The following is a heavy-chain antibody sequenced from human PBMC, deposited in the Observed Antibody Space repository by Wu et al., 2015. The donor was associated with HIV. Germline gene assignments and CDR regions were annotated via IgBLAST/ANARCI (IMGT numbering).Heavy chain of an antibody. CDR3: ARRNSSLVGTVYQYYGMDV. CDR2: ISAYNGNT. J-gene: IGHJ6*02. V-gene: IGHV1-18*01. Sequence: QVQLAQSGTEVKKPGASVKVSCKASGYSFTTHGISWVRQAPGQGLEWMGWISAYNGNTKYAQKLQGRVSMTTDTSTSTVYMELRNLRSDDTAIYYCARRNSSLVGTVYQYYGMDVWGQGTTVTVPS. D-gene: IGHD6-13*01. CDR1: GYSFTTHG.